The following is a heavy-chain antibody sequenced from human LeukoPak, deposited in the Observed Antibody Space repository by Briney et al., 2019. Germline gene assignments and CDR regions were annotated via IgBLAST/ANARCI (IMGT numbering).Heavy chain of an antibody. V-gene: IGHV4-59*01. CDR3: ARGGYSSAWPSLMSI. CDR2: IYHSGNP. Sequence: SETLSLTCTVSGGSINNYYWNWIRQSPGKGLEWIGYIYHSGNPNYNPSLKSRVTISIDTSKNQFFLTLTSVTAADTAVYYCARGGYSSAWPSLMSIWGQGTMVTVSS. CDR1: GGSINNYY. J-gene: IGHJ3*02. D-gene: IGHD6-25*01.